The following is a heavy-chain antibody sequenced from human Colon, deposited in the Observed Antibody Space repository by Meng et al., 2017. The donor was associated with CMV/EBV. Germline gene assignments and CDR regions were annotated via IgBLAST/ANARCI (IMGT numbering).Heavy chain of an antibody. CDR2: IIPILGIA. CDR1: GGTFSSYT. CDR3: AKSLDPVTPRDYFYGMDI. V-gene: IGHV1-69*02. J-gene: IGHJ6*02. Sequence: SVKVSCKASGGTFSSYTISWVRQAPGQGLEWMGRIIPILGIANYAQKFQGRVTITADKSTSTAYMELSSLRSEDTAVYYCAKSLDPVTPRDYFYGMDIWGQGTTVTVSS. D-gene: IGHD2-21*02.